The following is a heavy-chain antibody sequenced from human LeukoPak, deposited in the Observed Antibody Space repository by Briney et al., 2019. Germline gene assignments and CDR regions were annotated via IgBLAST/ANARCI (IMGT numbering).Heavy chain of an antibody. CDR3: ARVTGYMIEDYFDY. V-gene: IGHV4-59*01. CDR1: GGSISSYY. D-gene: IGHD3-22*01. Sequence: SEALSLTCTVSGGSISSYYWSWLRQPPGKGLEWIGYIYYSGSTNYNPSLKSRVTISVDTSKNQFSLKLRSVTAADTAVYYCARVTGYMIEDYFDYWGQGTLVTVSS. CDR2: IYYSGST. J-gene: IGHJ4*02.